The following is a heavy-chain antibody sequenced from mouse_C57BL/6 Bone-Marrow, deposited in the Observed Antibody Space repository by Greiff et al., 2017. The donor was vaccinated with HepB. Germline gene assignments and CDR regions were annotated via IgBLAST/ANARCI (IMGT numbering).Heavy chain of an antibody. CDR1: GYTFTSYW. J-gene: IGHJ1*03. CDR2: IHPNSGST. CDR3: ARCSSYWYFDV. V-gene: IGHV1-64*01. D-gene: IGHD1-1*01. Sequence: QVQLQQSVAELVKPGASVKLSCKASGYTFTSYWMHWVKQRPGQGLEWIGMIHPNSGSTNYNEKFKSKATLTVDKSSSTAYMQLSSLTSEDSAVYYCARCSSYWYFDVWGTGTTVTVSS.